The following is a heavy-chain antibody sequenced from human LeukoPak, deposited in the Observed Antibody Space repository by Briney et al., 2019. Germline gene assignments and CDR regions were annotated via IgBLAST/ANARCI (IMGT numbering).Heavy chain of an antibody. J-gene: IGHJ5*02. CDR3: ARAKGWLRTYNWFDP. Sequence: SVKVSCKASGGTFSSYAISWVRQAPGRGLEWMGGIIPIFGTANYAQTFQGRVTIPSDESTSTAYMELSSLRSEDTAVYYCARAKGWLRTYNWFDPWGQGTLVTVSS. V-gene: IGHV1-69*01. CDR2: IIPIFGTA. D-gene: IGHD5-12*01. CDR1: GGTFSSYA.